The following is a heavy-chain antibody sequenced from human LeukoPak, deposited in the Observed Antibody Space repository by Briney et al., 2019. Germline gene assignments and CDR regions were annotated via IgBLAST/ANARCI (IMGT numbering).Heavy chain of an antibody. D-gene: IGHD6-13*01. CDR3: ATTPAGIAAAGGPWFDP. CDR2: IYYSGST. Sequence: SETLSLTCTVSGYSISSGYYWGWIRQPPGKGLEWIGYIYYSGSTNYNPSLKSRVTISVDTSKNQFSLKLSSVTAADTAVYYCATTPAGIAAAGGPWFDPWGQGTLVTVSS. J-gene: IGHJ5*02. V-gene: IGHV4-61*01. CDR1: GYSISSGYY.